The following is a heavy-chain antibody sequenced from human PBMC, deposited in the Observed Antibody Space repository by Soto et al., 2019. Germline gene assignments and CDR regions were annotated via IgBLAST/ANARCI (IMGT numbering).Heavy chain of an antibody. V-gene: IGHV1-69*02. CDR1: GGTFSSYT. D-gene: IGHD4-17*01. CDR2: IIPILGIA. Sequence: QVQLVQSGAEVKKPGSSVKVSCKASGGTFSSYTISWVRQAPGQGLEWMGRIIPILGIANYAQKFQGRVTITADKSTITAYMGLSSLRSEDTAVYYCASRGMTTVNRDAFDIWGQGRMVTVSS. CDR3: ASRGMTTVNRDAFDI. J-gene: IGHJ3*02.